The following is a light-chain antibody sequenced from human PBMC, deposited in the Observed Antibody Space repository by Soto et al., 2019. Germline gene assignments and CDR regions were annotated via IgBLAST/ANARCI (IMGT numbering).Light chain of an antibody. CDR2: DAS. J-gene: IGKJ1*01. V-gene: IGKV3-11*01. CDR1: QSVSSC. CDR3: QQRSSWPPWT. Sequence: SDLPLVPTTMSLSPGQGSTFSCRPSQSVSSCFAWYQQKPRQAPRLLIYDASNRATGIPARFSGSGSGTDFTLTISSREPEDFAVYYCQQRSSWPPWTFGQGTKVDIK.